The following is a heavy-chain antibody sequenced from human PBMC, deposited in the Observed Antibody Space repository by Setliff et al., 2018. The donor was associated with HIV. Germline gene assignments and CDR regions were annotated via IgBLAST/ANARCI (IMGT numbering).Heavy chain of an antibody. CDR3: ARGSDYIWGKYRFPLDY. V-gene: IGHV4-34*01. CDR1: GASLSGYY. J-gene: IGHJ4*02. D-gene: IGHD3-16*02. Sequence: KPSETLSLTCAVYGASLSGYYWSWIRQPPGKGLEWIGEINHRGSTNYNPSLKSRVTISVDTSKNQFSLKVTSVTAADTAVYYCARGSDYIWGKYRFPLDYWGQGTLVTVSS. CDR2: INHRGST.